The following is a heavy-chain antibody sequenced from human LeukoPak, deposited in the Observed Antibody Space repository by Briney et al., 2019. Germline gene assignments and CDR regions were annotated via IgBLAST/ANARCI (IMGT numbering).Heavy chain of an antibody. V-gene: IGHV1-69*13. CDR3: ASQPSYYYGSGSYDY. D-gene: IGHD3-10*01. J-gene: IGHJ4*02. Sequence: VASVKVSCKASGYTFTGYYMHWVRQAPGQGLEWMGGIIPIFGTANYAQKFQGRVTITADESTSTAYMELSSLRSEDTAVYYCASQPSYYYGSGSYDYWGQGTLVTVSS. CDR1: GYTFTGYY. CDR2: IIPIFGTA.